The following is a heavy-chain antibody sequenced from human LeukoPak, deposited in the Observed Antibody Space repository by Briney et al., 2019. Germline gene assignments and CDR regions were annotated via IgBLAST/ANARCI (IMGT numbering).Heavy chain of an antibody. Sequence: SGTLSLTCAVSGGSISSSNWWSWVRQPPGKWLEWIGEIYHSGSTNYNPSLKSRVTISVDKSKNQFSLKLSSVTAADTAVYYCARAYSSSWYFNWFDPWGQGTLVTVSS. D-gene: IGHD6-13*01. CDR2: IYHSGST. V-gene: IGHV4-4*02. CDR1: GGSISSSNW. CDR3: ARAYSSSWYFNWFDP. J-gene: IGHJ5*02.